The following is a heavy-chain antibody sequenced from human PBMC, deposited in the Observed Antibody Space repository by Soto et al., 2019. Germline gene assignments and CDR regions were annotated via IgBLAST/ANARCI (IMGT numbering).Heavy chain of an antibody. CDR1: GESLSRSSYY. J-gene: IGHJ4*02. CDR2: IYYSGRT. V-gene: IGHV4-39*01. D-gene: IGHD2-21*02. CDR3: ARQRTTVVTQSYFDH. Sequence: ETLSLPCLVSGESLSRSSYYCGWIRHHPGKGLEWIGSIYYSGRTYYNPSFKSRVTISIDTSKNQFSLKLSSVTATDTAVYYCARQRTTVVTQSYFDHWGQGALVTVSS.